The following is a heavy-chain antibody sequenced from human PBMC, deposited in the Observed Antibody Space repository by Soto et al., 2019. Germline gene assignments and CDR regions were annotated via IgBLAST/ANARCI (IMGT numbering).Heavy chain of an antibody. CDR1: GGTFSSYA. J-gene: IGHJ6*02. V-gene: IGHV1-69*13. D-gene: IGHD3-3*01. Sequence: ASVKVSCKASGGTFSSYAISWVRQAPGQGLEWMGGIIPIFGTANYAQKFQGRVTITADESTSTAYMELSSLRSEDTAVYYCARDSWSGRGFGTGVYYYYGMDVWGQGTTVTVSS. CDR3: ARDSWSGRGFGTGVYYYYGMDV. CDR2: IIPIFGTA.